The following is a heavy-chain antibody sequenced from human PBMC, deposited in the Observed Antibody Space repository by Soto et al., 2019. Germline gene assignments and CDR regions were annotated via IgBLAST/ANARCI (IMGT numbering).Heavy chain of an antibody. CDR1: GFTFGSYT. CDR2: ISSGSSGAA. J-gene: IGHJ4*02. CDR3: ARDWSWSFDY. D-gene: IGHD6-13*01. V-gene: IGHV3-48*02. Sequence: EVQLVESGGGLVQPGGSLRLSCAASGFTFGSYTMDWVRQAPGKGLEWVAHISSGSSGAAYYADSVKGRFTISRDNAKNSLILQMTSLKDEDTAMYHCARDWSWSFDYWGQGTLVTVSS.